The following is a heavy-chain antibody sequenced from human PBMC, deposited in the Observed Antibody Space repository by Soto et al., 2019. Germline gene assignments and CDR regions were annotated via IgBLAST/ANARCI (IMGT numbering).Heavy chain of an antibody. J-gene: IGHJ4*02. CDR3: ARSIVLMVYAMFLPGY. V-gene: IGHV3-30-3*01. D-gene: IGHD2-8*01. Sequence: GGAPRLSCAAPGFTFSSYSMHRVRPAPGKGLEWVAVISYDGSNKYYADSVKGRFTISRDNSKNTLYLQMNSLRAEDTAVYYCARSIVLMVYAMFLPGYWGQGTLVTVSS. CDR1: GFTFSSYS. CDR2: ISYDGSNK.